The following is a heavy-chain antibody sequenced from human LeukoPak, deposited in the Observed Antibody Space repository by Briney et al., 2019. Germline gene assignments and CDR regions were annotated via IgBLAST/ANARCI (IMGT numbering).Heavy chain of an antibody. Sequence: SETLSLTCTVSGGSISSYYWSWIRQPPGKGLEWIGYIYYSGSTNYNPSLKSRVTISVDTSKNQFSLKLSSVTAADTAVYYCARLSASVTTSYYYYGMDGWGQGTTVTVSS. CDR2: IYYSGST. J-gene: IGHJ6*02. CDR3: ARLSASVTTSYYYYGMDG. CDR1: GGSISSYY. D-gene: IGHD4-11*01. V-gene: IGHV4-59*08.